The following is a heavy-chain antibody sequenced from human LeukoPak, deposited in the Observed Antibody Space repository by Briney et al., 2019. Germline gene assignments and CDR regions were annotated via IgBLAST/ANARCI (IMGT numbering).Heavy chain of an antibody. CDR1: GFTFSSYA. CDR3: AREGYYGSGSPPSLYFDY. V-gene: IGHV3-30-3*01. Sequence: SLRLSCAASGFTFSSYAMHWVRQAPGKGLEWVAVISYDGSNKYYADSVKGRFTISRDNSRSTLYLQMNSLRPEDTAIYYCAREGYYGSGSPPSLYFDYWGQGTLVTVSS. CDR2: ISYDGSNK. J-gene: IGHJ4*02. D-gene: IGHD3-10*01.